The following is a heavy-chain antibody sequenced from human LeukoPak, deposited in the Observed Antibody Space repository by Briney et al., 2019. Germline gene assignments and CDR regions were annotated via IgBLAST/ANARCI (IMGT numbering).Heavy chain of an antibody. CDR2: INPSGGST. CDR1: GYTFTSYY. V-gene: IGHV1-46*01. D-gene: IGHD6-13*01. J-gene: IGHJ5*02. CDR3: AISIAAAGTTNWFDP. Sequence: ASVKVSCKASGYTFTSYYMHWVRQAPGQGLEWMGIINPSGGSTSYAQKFQGRVTMTRDTSTSTVYMELSSLRSEDTAVYYCAISIAAAGTTNWFDPWGQGTLVTVS.